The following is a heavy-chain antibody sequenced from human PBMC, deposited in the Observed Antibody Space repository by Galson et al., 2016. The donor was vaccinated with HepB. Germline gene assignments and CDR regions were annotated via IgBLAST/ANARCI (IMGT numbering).Heavy chain of an antibody. CDR3: AKVDVVIATEGWLDV. CDR1: GFTFSSYA. Sequence: SLRLSCAASGFTFSSYAIHWVRQSPDKGLEWVAAISDDGDAKYYGDSVKGRFTISRDRPENRVYLQMNSLRHDDTALYFCAKVDVVIATEGWLDVWGQGTTVIVSS. D-gene: IGHD2-21*01. V-gene: IGHV3-30*18. CDR2: ISDDGDAK. J-gene: IGHJ6*02.